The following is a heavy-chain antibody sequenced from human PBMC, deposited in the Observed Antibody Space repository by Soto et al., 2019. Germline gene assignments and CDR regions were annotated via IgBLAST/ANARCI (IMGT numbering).Heavy chain of an antibody. CDR2: FNPNSGGT. J-gene: IGHJ6*02. CDR1: GYTFTGYY. V-gene: IGHV1-2*04. D-gene: IGHD3-9*01. CDR3: ARDGYYDILTGYPEYYYYYGMDV. Sequence: ASVKVSCKASGYTFTGYYMHWVRQAPGQGLEWMGWFNPNSGGTNYAQKFQGWVTMTRDTSISTAYMELSRLRSDDTAVYYCARDGYYDILTGYPEYYYYYGMDVWGQGTTVTVSS.